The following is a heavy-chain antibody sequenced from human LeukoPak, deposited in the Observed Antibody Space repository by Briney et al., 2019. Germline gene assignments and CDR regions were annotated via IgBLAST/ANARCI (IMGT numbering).Heavy chain of an antibody. V-gene: IGHV4-34*01. Sequence: SETLSLTCAVYGGSFSGYYWSWIRQPPGKGLEWIGEINHSGSTNYNPSLKSRVTISVDTSKNQFSQKLSSVTAADTAVYYCARAVGIAAPYTIGDYWGQGTLVTVSS. J-gene: IGHJ4*02. CDR1: GGSFSGYY. D-gene: IGHD6-13*01. CDR2: INHSGST. CDR3: ARAVGIAAPYTIGDY.